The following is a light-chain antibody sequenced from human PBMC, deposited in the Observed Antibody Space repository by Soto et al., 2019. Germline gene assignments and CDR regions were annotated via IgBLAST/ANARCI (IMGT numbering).Light chain of an antibody. CDR2: DVS. J-gene: IGLJ1*01. CDR3: SSYTSSSTRV. CDR1: SSDVGGYNY. V-gene: IGLV2-14*01. Sequence: QSALTQPASVSGSPGQSITISCTGTSSDVGGYNYVSWYQQHPGKAPKLMIYDVSNWPSGVSNRFSGSKSGNTASLPISGLQAEDEADYYCSSYTSSSTRVFGTGTKLTVL.